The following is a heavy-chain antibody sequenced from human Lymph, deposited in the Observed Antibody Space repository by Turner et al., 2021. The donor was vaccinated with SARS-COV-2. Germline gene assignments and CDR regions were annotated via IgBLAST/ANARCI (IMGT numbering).Heavy chain of an antibody. CDR2: ISYDGSNK. V-gene: IGHV3-30*04. D-gene: IGHD3-3*01. Sequence: QVQLVESGGGVGQPGRSLRLSCAAAGFTFSSYAMHWVRQAPGKGLEWVAVISYDGSNKTYADSVKGRFTISRDNSKNTLYLQMNSLRAEDTAVYYCARDDREFWSGYYTHYYYYGMDVWGQGTTVTVSS. CDR1: GFTFSSYA. J-gene: IGHJ6*02. CDR3: ARDDREFWSGYYTHYYYYGMDV.